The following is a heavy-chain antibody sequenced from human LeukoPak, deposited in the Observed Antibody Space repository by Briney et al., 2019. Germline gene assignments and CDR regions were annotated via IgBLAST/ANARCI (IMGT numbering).Heavy chain of an antibody. D-gene: IGHD1-14*01. CDR1: GFTFSSYA. J-gene: IGHJ4*02. Sequence: PGGSLRLSCAASGFTFSSYAMHWVRQAPGKGLEWVAVISYDGSNKYYADSVKGRFTISRDNSKNTLYLQMNSLRAEDTAMYYCAREVWGPEYWGQGTLVTVSS. CDR2: ISYDGSNK. CDR3: AREVWGPEY. V-gene: IGHV3-30-3*01.